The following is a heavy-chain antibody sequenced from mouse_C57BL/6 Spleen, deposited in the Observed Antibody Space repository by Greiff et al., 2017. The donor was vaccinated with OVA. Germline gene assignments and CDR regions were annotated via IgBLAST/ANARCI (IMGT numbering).Heavy chain of an antibody. V-gene: IGHV5-4*01. CDR2: ISDGGSYT. CDR1: GFTFSSYA. D-gene: IGHD1-1*01. CDR3: AGYSGSSGYFDY. J-gene: IGHJ2*01. Sequence: EVQVVESGGGLVKPGGSLKLSCAASGFTFSSYAMSWVRQTPEKRLEWVATISDGGSYTYYPDNVKGRFTISRDNAKNNLYLQMSHLKSEDTAMYYCAGYSGSSGYFDYWGQGTTLTVSS.